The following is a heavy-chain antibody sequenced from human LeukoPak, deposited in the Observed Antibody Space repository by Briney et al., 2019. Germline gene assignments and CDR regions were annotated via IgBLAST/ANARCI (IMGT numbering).Heavy chain of an antibody. CDR2: ISGSGGST. V-gene: IGHV3-23*01. CDR3: AKVKYDILTGSLDY. D-gene: IGHD3-9*01. Sequence: GGSLRLSCAASGFTFSSYAMSWVRQAPGKGLEWVSAISGSGGSTYYADSVKGRFTISRDNSKNTLYLQVNSLRAEDTAVYYCAKVKYDILTGSLDYWGQGTLVTVSS. J-gene: IGHJ4*02. CDR1: GFTFSSYA.